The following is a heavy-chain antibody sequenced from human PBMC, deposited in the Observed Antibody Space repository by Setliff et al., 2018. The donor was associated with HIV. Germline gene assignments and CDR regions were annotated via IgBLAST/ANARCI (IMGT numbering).Heavy chain of an antibody. V-gene: IGHV3-74*01. J-gene: IGHJ4*02. CDR1: GFTFSSYW. CDR3: AKDWYSSSWYLFDY. D-gene: IGHD6-13*01. Sequence: GSLRLSCAASGFTFSSYWMHWVRQAPGKGLVWVSRISTDGSSTNYADSVKGRFTISRDNAKNTVYLQMNSLRAEDAALYYCAKDWYSSSWYLFDYWGQGTLVTVSS. CDR2: ISTDGSST.